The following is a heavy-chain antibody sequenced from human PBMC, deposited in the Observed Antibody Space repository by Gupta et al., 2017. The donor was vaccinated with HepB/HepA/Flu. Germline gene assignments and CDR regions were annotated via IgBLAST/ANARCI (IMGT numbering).Heavy chain of an antibody. CDR3: ASLGVDYYDSSGYNDY. V-gene: IGHV3-53*04. CDR2: IYSGGST. Sequence: EVQLVASGGGLVQPGGSLRLSCAASGFTVSSNYMSWVRQAPGKGLEWVSVIYSGGSTYYADSVKGRFTISRHNSKNTLYLQMNSLRAEDTAVYYCASLGVDYYDSSGYNDYWGQGTLVTVYS. CDR1: GFTVSSNY. J-gene: IGHJ4*02. D-gene: IGHD3-22*01.